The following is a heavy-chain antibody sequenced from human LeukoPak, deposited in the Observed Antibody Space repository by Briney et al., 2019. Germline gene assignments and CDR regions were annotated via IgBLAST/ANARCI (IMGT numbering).Heavy chain of an antibody. CDR1: GLSFGDYT. Sequence: GGSLRLSCEASGLSFGDYTMHWVRQAPGKGLEWVSLISRNGAATKYADSVGGRFTISRDNAKNSLYLQMNSLRAEDTALYYCARGENSGSYFTIGNAFDIWGQGTMVTVSS. D-gene: IGHD1-26*01. CDR3: ARGENSGSYFTIGNAFDI. CDR2: ISRNGAAT. V-gene: IGHV3-43*01. J-gene: IGHJ3*02.